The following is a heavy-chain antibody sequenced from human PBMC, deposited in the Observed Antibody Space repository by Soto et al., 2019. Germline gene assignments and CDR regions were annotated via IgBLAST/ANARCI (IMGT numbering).Heavy chain of an antibody. CDR1: GGSIYNNS. Sequence: SETLSLTCSVSGGSIYNNSWSWIRLPAGKGLEWIGRIYTSGITNYNPSLKSRVRMSVDTDRNSFSLRLDSVTAADTAVYYCARNFDIAATGTAFDSWGRGVLVTVSS. CDR2: IYTSGIT. J-gene: IGHJ4*02. V-gene: IGHV4-4*07. CDR3: ARNFDIAATGTAFDS. D-gene: IGHD6-13*01.